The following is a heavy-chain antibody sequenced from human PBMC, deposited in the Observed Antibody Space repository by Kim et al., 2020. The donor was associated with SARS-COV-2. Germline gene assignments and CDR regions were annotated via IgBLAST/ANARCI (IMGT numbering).Heavy chain of an antibody. J-gene: IGHJ3*02. CDR3: ARGGLRAAFDI. D-gene: IGHD3-16*01. V-gene: IGHV3-74*01. Sequence: YADSVKGRFTISRADAKNTLYLQMNSLRAEDTAMYFCARGGLRAAFDIWGPGTMVTVSS.